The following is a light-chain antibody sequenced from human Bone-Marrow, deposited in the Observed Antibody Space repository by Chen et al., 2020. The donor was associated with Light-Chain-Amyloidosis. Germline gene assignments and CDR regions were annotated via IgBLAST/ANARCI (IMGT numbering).Light chain of an antibody. J-gene: IGKJ4*01. CDR2: DAS. V-gene: IGKV3-11*01. Sequence: EIVLTQSPATLSLSPGERATLSCRASQSVSSYLAWYQQKPGQAPRLLIYDASNRATGIPARFSGSESGTDFTLTISSLEPEDFAVYYCQQRSNWPPLPFGGGTKVDIK. CDR1: QSVSSY. CDR3: QQRSNWPPLP.